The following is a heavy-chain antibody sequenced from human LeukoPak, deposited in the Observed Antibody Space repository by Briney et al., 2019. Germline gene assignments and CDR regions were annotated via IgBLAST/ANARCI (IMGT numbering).Heavy chain of an antibody. CDR1: GYTLTELS. J-gene: IGHJ3*02. Sequence: ASVKVSCKVSGYTLTELSMHWVRQAPGKGLEWMGGFDPEDGETIYAQKFQGRVTMTEDTSTDTAYMELSGLRSEDTAVYYCATDGSGSYTDAFDIWGQGTMVTVSS. CDR2: FDPEDGET. D-gene: IGHD3-10*01. CDR3: ATDGSGSYTDAFDI. V-gene: IGHV1-24*01.